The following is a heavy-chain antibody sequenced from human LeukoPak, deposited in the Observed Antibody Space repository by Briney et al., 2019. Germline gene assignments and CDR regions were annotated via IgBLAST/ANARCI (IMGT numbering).Heavy chain of an antibody. CDR2: IYYSGST. CDR3: ASTETSSSWNNDAFDI. D-gene: IGHD6-13*01. V-gene: IGHV4-59*08. J-gene: IGHJ3*02. Sequence: SETLSLTCTVSGGSISSYYWSWIRQPPGKGLEWIGHIYYSGSTNYNPSLKSRVTISVDTSKNQFSLKLSSVTAADTAVYYCASTETSSSWNNDAFDIWGQGTMVTVSS. CDR1: GGSISSYY.